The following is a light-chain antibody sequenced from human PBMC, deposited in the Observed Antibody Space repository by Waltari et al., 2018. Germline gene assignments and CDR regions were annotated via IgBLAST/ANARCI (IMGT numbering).Light chain of an antibody. Sequence: QSALAQPASVSGSPGQSVAISCPGTGSDVGGYYYVSWYQQHPGKVPKIIIYDVSVRPSGISSRFSGSKSGNTASLTISGLQAEDEADYYCGSYSGTTTYVFGTGTYVTVL. CDR3: GSYSGTTTYV. V-gene: IGLV2-14*03. CDR1: GSDVGGYYY. J-gene: IGLJ1*01. CDR2: DVS.